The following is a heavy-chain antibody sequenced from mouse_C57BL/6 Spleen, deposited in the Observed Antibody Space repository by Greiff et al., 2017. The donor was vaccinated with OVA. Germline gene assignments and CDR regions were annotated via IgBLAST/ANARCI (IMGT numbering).Heavy chain of an antibody. CDR3: ARTGEYYFDY. CDR1: GYAFSSSW. V-gene: IGHV1-82*01. CDR2: IYPGDGDT. D-gene: IGHD4-1*01. Sequence: VQLQQSGPELVKPGASVKISCKASGYAFSSSWMNWVKQRPGKGLEWIGRIYPGDGDTNYNGKFKGKATLTADTSSSTAYMQLSSLTSEDSAVYCCARTGEYYFDYWGQGTTLTVSS. J-gene: IGHJ2*01.